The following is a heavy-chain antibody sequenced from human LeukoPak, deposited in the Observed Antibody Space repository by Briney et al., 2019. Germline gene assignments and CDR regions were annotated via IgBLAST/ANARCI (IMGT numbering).Heavy chain of an antibody. Sequence: GGSLRLSCSASGFTFNIYSLNWVRQAPGKGLEWVSSITSTSTYIYYADSVKGRSTISRDNAQNSLYLQMNSLRAEDTAVYYCARDRRHSHSGFDYWGQGTLVTVSS. CDR3: ARDRRHSHSGFDY. CDR2: ITSTSTYI. CDR1: GFTFNIYS. D-gene: IGHD5-18*01. V-gene: IGHV3-21*01. J-gene: IGHJ4*02.